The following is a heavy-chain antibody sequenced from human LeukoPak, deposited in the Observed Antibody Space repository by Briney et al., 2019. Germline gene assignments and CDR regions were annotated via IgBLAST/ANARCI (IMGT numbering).Heavy chain of an antibody. CDR2: INHSGST. Sequence: SETLSLTCAVYGGSFSGYYWSWIRPPPGKGLEWIGEINHSGSTNYNPSLKSRVTISVDTSKNQFSLKLSSVTAADTAVYYCATTSARGLHWFDPWGQGTLVTVSS. CDR1: GGSFSGYY. D-gene: IGHD3/OR15-3a*01. V-gene: IGHV4-34*01. CDR3: ATTSARGLHWFDP. J-gene: IGHJ5*02.